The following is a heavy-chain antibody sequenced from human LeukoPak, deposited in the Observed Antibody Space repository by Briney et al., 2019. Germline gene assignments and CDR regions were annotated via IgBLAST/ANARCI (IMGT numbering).Heavy chain of an antibody. J-gene: IGHJ5*02. CDR2: ISPSGGST. CDR1: GYTFTSHY. D-gene: IGHD5-24*01. CDR3: ARDNSVRDEARWFNP. Sequence: ASVKVSCKAFGYTFTSHYMHWVRQAPGQGPEWMGVISPSGGSTTYAQKFQGRVTLTRDMSTSTDYLELSSLRSEDTAVYYCARDNSVRDEARWFNPWGQGTLVTVSS. V-gene: IGHV1-46*01.